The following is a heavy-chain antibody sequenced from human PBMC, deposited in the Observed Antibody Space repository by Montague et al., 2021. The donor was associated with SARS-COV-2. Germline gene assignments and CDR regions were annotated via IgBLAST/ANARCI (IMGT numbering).Heavy chain of an antibody. D-gene: IGHD3-3*01. CDR2: IHTSGST. CDR3: ASGKYYDFWSGYYSHDYVSGMDV. Sequence: SETLSLTCTVSGGSISSYYWRWIRHSAGKGLDLIGRIHTSGSTDYNPSXXSRVTMSVDTSKNQFSLKLSSVTAADTAVYYCASGKYYDFWSGYYSHDYVSGMDVWGQGTTVTVSS. J-gene: IGHJ6*02. V-gene: IGHV4-4*07. CDR1: GGSISSYY.